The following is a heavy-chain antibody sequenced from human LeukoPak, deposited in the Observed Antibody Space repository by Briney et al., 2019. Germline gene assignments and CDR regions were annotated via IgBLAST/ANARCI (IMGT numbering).Heavy chain of an antibody. D-gene: IGHD2-2*01. J-gene: IGHJ4*02. Sequence: PSETLSLTCTVSGGSISSYYWSWIRQPPGKGLEWIGYIYYSGSTNYNPSLKSRVTISVDTSKNQFSLKLSSVTAADTAVYYCARGNIVVVPAAMGFDYWGQGTLVTVSS. CDR1: GGSISSYY. V-gene: IGHV4-59*01. CDR2: IYYSGST. CDR3: ARGNIVVVPAAMGFDY.